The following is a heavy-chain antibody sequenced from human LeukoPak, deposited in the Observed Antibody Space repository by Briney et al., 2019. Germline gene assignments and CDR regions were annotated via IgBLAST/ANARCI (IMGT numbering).Heavy chain of an antibody. V-gene: IGHV4-38-2*01. CDR2: VYHTGST. CDR1: GYSIGSGYY. CDR3: ARGPNDFWSGYYNWFDP. Sequence: PSETLSLTCAVSGYSIGSGYYWVWIRQPPGKGLEWIGSVYHTGSTYYHPSLKSRVTISVDTSKNQFSLKLSSVTAADTAVYYCARGPNDFWSGYYNWFDPWGQGTLVTVSS. D-gene: IGHD3-3*01. J-gene: IGHJ5*02.